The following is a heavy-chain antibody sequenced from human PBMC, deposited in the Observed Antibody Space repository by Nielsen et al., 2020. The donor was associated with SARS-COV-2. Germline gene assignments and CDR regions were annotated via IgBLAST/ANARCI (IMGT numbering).Heavy chain of an antibody. J-gene: IGHJ6*03. CDR2: INGDGSRT. CDR1: GFTFSSYW. CDR3: AREGGSSYYYYMDV. D-gene: IGHD6-6*01. Sequence: GESLKISCAASGFTFSSYWMSWVRQAPGKGLVWVARINGDGSRTNYAAPVQGRFTISRDNAKNMLFLRMNSLSVDDTGTYYCAREGGSSYYYYMDVWGPGTSVTVSS. V-gene: IGHV3-74*01.